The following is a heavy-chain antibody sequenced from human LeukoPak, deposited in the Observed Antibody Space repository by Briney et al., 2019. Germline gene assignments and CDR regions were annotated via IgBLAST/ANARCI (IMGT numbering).Heavy chain of an antibody. Sequence: PGGSLRLSCAASGFTFSSYAMSWVRQAPGKGLEWVSAISCSGGSTYYADSVKGRFTISRDNSKNTLYLQMNSLRAEDAHVYYCSKDLGLYYYCGMDVWGQGTRVTVSS. D-gene: IGHD3-10*01. CDR2: ISCSGGST. J-gene: IGHJ6*02. CDR1: GFTFSSYA. V-gene: IGHV3-23*01. CDR3: SKDLGLYYYCGMDV.